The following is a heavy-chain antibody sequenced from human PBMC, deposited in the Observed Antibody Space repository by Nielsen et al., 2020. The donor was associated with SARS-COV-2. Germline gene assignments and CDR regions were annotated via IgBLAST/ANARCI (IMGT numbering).Heavy chain of an antibody. CDR2: ISWNSGSI. CDR1: GFTFDDYV. Sequence: GGSLRPSCAASGFTFDDYVMHWARQAPGKGLEWVSGISWNSGSIGYADSVKGRFTISRDNAKNSLYLQMNSLRAEDTALYYCASVGQLDVWGQGTTVTVSS. D-gene: IGHD1-26*01. V-gene: IGHV3-9*01. J-gene: IGHJ6*02. CDR3: ASVGQLDV.